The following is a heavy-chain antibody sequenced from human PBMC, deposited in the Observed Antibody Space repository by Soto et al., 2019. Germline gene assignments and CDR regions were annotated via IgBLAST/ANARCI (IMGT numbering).Heavy chain of an antibody. J-gene: IGHJ6*02. D-gene: IGHD6-6*01. CDR2: ISSSSSYI. CDR1: GFTFSSYS. V-gene: IGHV3-21*01. CDR3: ASMGAARPFDYYYYGMDV. Sequence: GGSLRLSCAASGFTFSSYSMNWVRQAPGKGLEWVSSISSSSSYIYYADSVKGRFTISRDNAKNSLYLQMNSLRAEDTAVYYCASMGAARPFDYYYYGMDVWGQGTTVTVSS.